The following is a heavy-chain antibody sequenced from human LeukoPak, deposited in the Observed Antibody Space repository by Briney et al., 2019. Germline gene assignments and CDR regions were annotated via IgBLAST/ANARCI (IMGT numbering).Heavy chain of an antibody. Sequence: GASVKVSCKASGYNFTNYALNWVRQTPGQGLEWMGWINTNTGNPTYAQGFTGRFVFSLDTSVSTAYLQISSLKAEDTAVYYCARVMTCSGGSCSDAFDIWGQGTMVTVSS. CDR1: GYNFTNYA. CDR2: INTNTGNP. D-gene: IGHD2-15*01. J-gene: IGHJ3*02. V-gene: IGHV7-4-1*02. CDR3: ARVMTCSGGSCSDAFDI.